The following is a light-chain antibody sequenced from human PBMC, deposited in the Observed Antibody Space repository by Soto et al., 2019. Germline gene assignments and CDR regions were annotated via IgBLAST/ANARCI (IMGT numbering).Light chain of an antibody. J-gene: IGKJ4*01. V-gene: IGKV1-9*01. CDR2: EAS. Sequence: DIQLTQSPSFLSASVGDRVTITCRASQGISSFLAWYQQKPGKAPKFLIYEASTLQSGVPSRFSGSGSGTEFTLTINSLQPEDFATYYCQQLNSYPLTFGGGTKVAIK. CDR3: QQLNSYPLT. CDR1: QGISSF.